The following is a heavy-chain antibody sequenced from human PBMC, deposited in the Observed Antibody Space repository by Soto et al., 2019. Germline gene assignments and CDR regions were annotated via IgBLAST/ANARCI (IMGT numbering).Heavy chain of an antibody. CDR1: GFTFSSYG. CDR2: IWYDGSNK. V-gene: IGHV3-33*06. D-gene: IGHD6-19*01. J-gene: IGHJ3*02. Sequence: PGGSLRLSSAASGFTFSSYGMHWVRQAPGKGLEWVAVIWYDGSNKYYADSVKGRFTISRDNSKNTLYLQMNSLRAEDTAVCYCANVAVAGHDAFDIWGQGTMVTVSS. CDR3: ANVAVAGHDAFDI.